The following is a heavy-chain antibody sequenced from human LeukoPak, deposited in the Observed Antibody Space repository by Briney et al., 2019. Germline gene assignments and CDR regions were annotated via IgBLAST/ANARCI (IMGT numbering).Heavy chain of an antibody. V-gene: IGHV1-18*01. CDR2: ISAYNGNT. CDR1: GYTFTSYG. D-gene: IGHD3-22*01. J-gene: IGHJ6*03. Sequence: ASVKVSCKASGYTFTSYGISWVRQAPGQGLEWMGWISAYNGNTNYAQKFQGRVTITADESTSTAYMELSSLRSEDTAVYYCARVAYYYSSGYRIHYYYYYYYMDVWGKGTTVTVSS. CDR3: ARVAYYYSSGYRIHYYYYYYYMDV.